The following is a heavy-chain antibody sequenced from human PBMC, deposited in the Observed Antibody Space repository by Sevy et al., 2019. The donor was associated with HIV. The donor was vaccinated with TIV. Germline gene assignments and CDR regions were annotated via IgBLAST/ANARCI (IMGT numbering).Heavy chain of an antibody. V-gene: IGHV1-69*13. D-gene: IGHD6-19*01. Sequence: ASVKVSCKASGGTFSSYGISWVRQAPGQGLEWMGGIIPILGTVNYAQKFQGRVTITADESTKTAYMELSSPSSEDTAVYYWARGGGNGWYYFDYWGQETLVTVSS. J-gene: IGHJ4*02. CDR1: GGTFSSYG. CDR3: ARGGGNGWYYFDY. CDR2: IIPILGTV.